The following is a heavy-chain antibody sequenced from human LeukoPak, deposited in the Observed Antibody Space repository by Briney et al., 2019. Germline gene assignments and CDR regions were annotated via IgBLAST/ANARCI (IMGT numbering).Heavy chain of an antibody. J-gene: IGHJ4*02. D-gene: IGHD5-24*01. CDR1: GFTFSTYW. CDR3: ARSFDGYNYFYY. Sequence: GGSLRLSCAASGFTFSTYWMHWVRQAPGKGLDWVSSISSGSSYIYYADSVKGRFTISRDNAKNSLYLQMNSLRAEDTAVYYCARSFDGYNYFYYWGQGTLVTVSS. V-gene: IGHV3-21*01. CDR2: ISSGSSYI.